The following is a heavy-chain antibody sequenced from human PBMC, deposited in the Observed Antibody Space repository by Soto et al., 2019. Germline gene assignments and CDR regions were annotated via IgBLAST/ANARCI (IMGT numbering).Heavy chain of an antibody. CDR3: ARGRPRLVLGRLSSSMGIIDY. D-gene: IGHD6-6*01. V-gene: IGHV4-34*01. CDR1: GGSFSGYY. CDR2: INHSGST. J-gene: IGHJ4*02. Sequence: LSLNCAVYGGSFSGYYWSWIRQPPGKGLEWIGEINHSGSTNYNPSLKSRVTISVDTSKNQFSLKLSSVTAADTAGYYCARGRPRLVLGRLSSSMGIIDYWGQGTLVTVSS.